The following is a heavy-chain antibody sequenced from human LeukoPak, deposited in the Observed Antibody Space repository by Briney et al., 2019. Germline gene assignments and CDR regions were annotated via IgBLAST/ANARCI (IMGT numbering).Heavy chain of an antibody. CDR2: ISYDGSNE. D-gene: IGHD3-10*01. Sequence: GGSLRLSCAASGFTFSGYAMHWVRQAPGKGLEWMAVISYDGSNEYYADSVKGRFTISRDNSKNTLYLQMNSLSVEDTAVYYCARVGYYASGPFSYFDYWGQGTLVTVSS. CDR1: GFTFSGYA. J-gene: IGHJ4*02. CDR3: ARVGYYASGPFSYFDY. V-gene: IGHV3-30-3*01.